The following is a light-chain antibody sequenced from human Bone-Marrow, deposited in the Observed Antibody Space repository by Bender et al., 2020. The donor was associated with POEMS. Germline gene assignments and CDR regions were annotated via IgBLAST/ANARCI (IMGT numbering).Light chain of an antibody. J-gene: IGLJ2*01. CDR2: QDT. V-gene: IGLV3-1*01. CDR3: QAWDTYSVI. CDR1: DLGDKY. Sequence: SYELTQPPSVSVSPGQTASITCSGDDLGDKYVAWYQQKPGQSPVLVIYQDTERPSGIPERFSGSNSGNTATLTISGTQAMDEADYYCQAWDTYSVIFGGGTKLTVL.